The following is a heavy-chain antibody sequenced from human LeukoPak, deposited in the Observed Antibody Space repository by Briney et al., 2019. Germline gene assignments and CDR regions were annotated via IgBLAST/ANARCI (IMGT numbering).Heavy chain of an antibody. CDR1: GFTFSSHA. CDR3: ARGGSGSYYYYYYYMDV. J-gene: IGHJ6*03. CDR2: ISYDGSNK. V-gene: IGHV3-30*04. Sequence: GRSLRLSCAASGFTFSSHAMHWVRQAPGKGLEWVAIISYDGSNKYYADSVEGRFTISRDNSKNTLYLQMNSLRAEDTAVYYCARGGSGSYYYYYYYMDVWGKGTTVTVSS. D-gene: IGHD1-26*01.